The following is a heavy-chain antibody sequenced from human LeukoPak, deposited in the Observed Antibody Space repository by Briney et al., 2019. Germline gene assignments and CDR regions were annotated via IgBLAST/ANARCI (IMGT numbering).Heavy chain of an antibody. D-gene: IGHD3-22*01. V-gene: IGHV1-2*06. Sequence: ASVKVSCKASGYTFTGYYMHWVRQAPGQGLEWMGRINPNSGGTNYAQKFQGRVTMTRDTSISTAYMELSRLRSDDTAVYYCARDRHYDSSGCYEYYYYYYMDVWGKGTTVAVSS. J-gene: IGHJ6*03. CDR1: GYTFTGYY. CDR3: ARDRHYDSSGCYEYYYYYYMDV. CDR2: INPNSGGT.